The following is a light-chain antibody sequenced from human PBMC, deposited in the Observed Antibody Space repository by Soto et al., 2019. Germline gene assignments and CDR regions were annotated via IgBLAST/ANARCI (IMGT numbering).Light chain of an antibody. J-gene: IGKJ1*01. Sequence: EIVLTQSPGTLSLSPGERATLSCRASQSVSNSYLAWYQQKPGQAPRLLIYGASRRATGIPDRFSGSGSGTDFTLIIIRLEPEDFAVYYCQQYDSSPQAFGQGTKVEIK. CDR1: QSVSNSY. CDR2: GAS. CDR3: QQYDSSPQA. V-gene: IGKV3-20*01.